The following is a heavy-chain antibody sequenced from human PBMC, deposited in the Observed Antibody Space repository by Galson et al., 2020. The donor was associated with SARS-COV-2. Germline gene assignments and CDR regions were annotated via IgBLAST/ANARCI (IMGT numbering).Heavy chain of an antibody. CDR3: ARDDYGNYYMDV. D-gene: IGHD3-16*01. J-gene: IGHJ6*03. Sequence: GGSLRLSCTASGFTFGRYGMSWVRQAPGKGLEWVSSIGSGGYFIYYADSVKGRFTVSRDNAKNSLYLQMNSLRDEDTAVYYCARDDYGNYYMDVWGKGTTVTISS. V-gene: IGHV3-21*06. CDR1: GFTFGRYG. CDR2: IGSGGYFI.